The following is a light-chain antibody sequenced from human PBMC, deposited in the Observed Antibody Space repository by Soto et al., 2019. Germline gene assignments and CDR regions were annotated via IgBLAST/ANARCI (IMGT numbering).Light chain of an antibody. CDR2: LNGDGSH. V-gene: IGLV4-69*01. Sequence: QLVLTQSPSASASLGASVKLTCTLDSGHSSYAIAWHQQQPEKGPRYLMKLNGDGSHSKGDGIPDRFSGASSGAERYLAISSLQSEDEADDYCQTWGTGIQVFGGVTK. J-gene: IGLJ2*01. CDR1: SGHSSYA. CDR3: QTWGTGIQV.